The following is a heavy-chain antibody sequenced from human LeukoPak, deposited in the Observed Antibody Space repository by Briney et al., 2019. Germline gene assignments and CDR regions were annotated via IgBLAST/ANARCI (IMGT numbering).Heavy chain of an antibody. J-gene: IGHJ4*02. D-gene: IGHD2-21*01. CDR3: ARGVGIAPINRFDY. V-gene: IGHV4-61*02. CDR2: IYSSGDT. CDR1: GGSISSGSYY. Sequence: PSETLSLTCTVSGGSISSGSYYWSWIRQPARKGLEWIGRIYSSGDTNYNPSLKSRVTISLDTSKKQFSLKLSSVTAADTAVYYCARGVGIAPINRFDYWGQGTLVTVSS.